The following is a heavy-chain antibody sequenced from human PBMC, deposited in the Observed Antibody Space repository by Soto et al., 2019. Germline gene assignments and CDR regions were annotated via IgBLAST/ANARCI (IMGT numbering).Heavy chain of an antibody. J-gene: IGHJ3*01. D-gene: IGHD4-17*01. CDR2: SISSGGGS. Sequence: EVQVLESGGDLVQPGGSMRLSCEVFGFTLSNYAMTWVRQVPGKGLEWVASISSGGGSSHADSVKGRFTISRDNSKNTVYLQMNSLRDEDTAVYYCGRDPNGDYVGAFDFWGQGTMVAVSS. CDR3: GRDPNGDYVGAFDF. V-gene: IGHV3-23*01. CDR1: GFTLSNYA.